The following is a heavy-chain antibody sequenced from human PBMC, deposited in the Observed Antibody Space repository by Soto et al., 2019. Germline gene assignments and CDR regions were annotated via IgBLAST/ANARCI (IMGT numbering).Heavy chain of an antibody. D-gene: IGHD6-13*01. V-gene: IGHV3-53*01. Sequence: EVQLVESGGGLIQPGGSLRLSCAASGFTVSSNYMSWVRQAPGKGLEWVSVIYSGGSTYYADSVKGRFTISRDHSKNTLYLQMNSLRAEDTAVYYCARSLLMELLDSSSWYVRYYYYGMDVWGQGTTFTVSS. CDR1: GFTVSSNY. CDR2: IYSGGST. J-gene: IGHJ6*02. CDR3: ARSLLMELLDSSSWYVRYYYYGMDV.